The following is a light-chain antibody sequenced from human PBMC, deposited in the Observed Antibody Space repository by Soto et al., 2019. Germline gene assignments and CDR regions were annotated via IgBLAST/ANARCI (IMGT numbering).Light chain of an antibody. CDR2: DVS. J-gene: IGLJ1*01. CDR1: SSDVGAYSY. Sequence: LTHPASVSGSPGQSITISRTGTSSDVGAYSYVSWYQQHPGKAPKLIIYDVSDRPSGISNRFSGSKSDNTASLTISGLQAEDEAEYYCSSYTSSRTYVFGTGTKVTVL. CDR3: SSYTSSRTYV. V-gene: IGLV2-14*01.